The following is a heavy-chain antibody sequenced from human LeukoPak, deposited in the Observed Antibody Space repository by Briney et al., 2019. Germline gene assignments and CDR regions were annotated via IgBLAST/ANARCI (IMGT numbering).Heavy chain of an antibody. CDR3: ARHLVRYFDWLLLPFDY. V-gene: IGHV4-59*08. Sequence: SETLSLTCTVSGGSISSYYWSWIRQPPGKGLEWIGYIYYSGSTNYNPSLKSRVTISVDTSKNQFSLKLSSVTAAGTAVYYCARHLVRYFDWLLLPFDYWGQGTLVTVSS. D-gene: IGHD3-9*01. J-gene: IGHJ4*02. CDR2: IYYSGST. CDR1: GGSISSYY.